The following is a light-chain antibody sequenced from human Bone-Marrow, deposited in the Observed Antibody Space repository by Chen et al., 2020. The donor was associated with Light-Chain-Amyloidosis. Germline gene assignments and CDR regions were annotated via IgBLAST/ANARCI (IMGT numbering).Light chain of an antibody. J-gene: IGLJ2*01. V-gene: IGLV3-25*03. Sequence: SYELTQPPSVSVSPGQTARITCSGDDLPKKYAYWYQQKPGQAPVLVIHRDTERPSGISERFSGASAGTTATLNISVVQAEDEADYHCQSADSSGTYEVIFGGGTKLTVL. CDR1: DLPKKY. CDR3: QSADSSGTYEVI. CDR2: RDT.